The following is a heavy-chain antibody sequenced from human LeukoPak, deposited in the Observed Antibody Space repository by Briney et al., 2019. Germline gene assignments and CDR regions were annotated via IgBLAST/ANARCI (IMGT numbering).Heavy chain of an antibody. CDR3: ARGDVTTVTTFTVDH. J-gene: IGHJ5*02. CDR2: INPNSGGT. D-gene: IGHD4-17*01. Sequence: GASVKVSCKTSVYTFTGYYMHWVRQAPGQGREWMGWINPNSGGTNYAQKFQGRVTMTRDTSISTAYMELSRLRSDDTAVYYCARGDVTTVTTFTVDHWGQGTLVTVSS. CDR1: VYTFTGYY. V-gene: IGHV1-2*02.